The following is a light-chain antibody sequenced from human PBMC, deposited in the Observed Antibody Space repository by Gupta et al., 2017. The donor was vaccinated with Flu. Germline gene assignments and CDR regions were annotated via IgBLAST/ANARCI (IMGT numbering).Light chain of an antibody. Sequence: DIQLTQSPSFLSASVGDRVTITCRASQGSSSDLAWYQQKPGTAPKLLIYSASTLQSGVPSRFSGSGSGTEFTLTISSLQPEDFPTYFCQQFNTFPRSFGQGTKLEIK. J-gene: IGKJ2*04. V-gene: IGKV1-9*01. CDR2: SAS. CDR3: QQFNTFPRS. CDR1: QGSSSD.